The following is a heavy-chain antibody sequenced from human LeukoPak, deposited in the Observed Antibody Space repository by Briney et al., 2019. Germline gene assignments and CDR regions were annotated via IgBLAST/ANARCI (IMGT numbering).Heavy chain of an antibody. J-gene: IGHJ4*02. Sequence: SETLSLTCTVSGDSISSYYWGWIRQPPGKGLEWIGSIYYSGSTYYNPSLKSRVTISVDTSKNQFSLKLSSVTAADTAVYYCARHVEHQFDYWGQGTLVTVSS. CDR1: GDSISSYY. CDR2: IYYSGST. CDR3: ARHVEHQFDY. D-gene: IGHD1-26*01. V-gene: IGHV4-39*01.